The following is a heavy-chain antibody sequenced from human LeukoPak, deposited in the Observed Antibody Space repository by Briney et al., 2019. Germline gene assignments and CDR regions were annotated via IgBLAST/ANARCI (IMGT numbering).Heavy chain of an antibody. V-gene: IGHV3-7*03. CDR1: GVTFSSYW. CDR3: ARVGQLRHYYFDY. CDR2: IKQDGSEK. J-gene: IGHJ4*02. D-gene: IGHD2-2*01. Sequence: GGSLRLSCAASGVTFSSYWMSWVRQAPGKGLEWVPNIKQDGSEKYYVDSVKGRFAISRDNAKNSLYLQMNSLRAEDTAVYYCARVGQLRHYYFDYWGQGPLVTVSS.